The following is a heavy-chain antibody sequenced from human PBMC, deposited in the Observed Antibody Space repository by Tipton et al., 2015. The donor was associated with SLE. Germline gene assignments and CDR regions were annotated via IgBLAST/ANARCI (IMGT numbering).Heavy chain of an antibody. V-gene: IGHV3-30*19. D-gene: IGHD4-17*01. J-gene: IGHJ4*02. CDR1: GFTFNNYG. CDR3: ARDDYGDYALDS. Sequence: SLRLSCAASGFTFNNYGMHWVRQAPGKGLEWVAVLSYDGSNKYYADSVKGRFTISRDNSKNTLYLQMNSLRPEDTAVYYCARDDYGDYALDSWGQGTLVTVSS. CDR2: LSYDGSNK.